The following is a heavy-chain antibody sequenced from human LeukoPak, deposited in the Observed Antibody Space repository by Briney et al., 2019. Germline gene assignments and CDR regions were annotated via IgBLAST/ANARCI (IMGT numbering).Heavy chain of an antibody. CDR3: VKDLLGYCSSTSCYATGPFDY. Sequence: GGSLRLSCSASGFSFSNYAMHWVRQAPGKGLEYVSAISNNGGHTYYADSVQGRFTISRDDSKNMLFLQMSSLRVEDTALYYCVKDLLGYCSSTSCYATGPFDYCGQGTLVTVSS. CDR2: ISNNGGHT. CDR1: GFSFSNYA. J-gene: IGHJ4*02. D-gene: IGHD2-2*01. V-gene: IGHV3-64D*09.